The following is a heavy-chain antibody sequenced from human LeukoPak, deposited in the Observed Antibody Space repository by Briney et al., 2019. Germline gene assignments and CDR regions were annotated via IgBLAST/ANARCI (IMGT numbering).Heavy chain of an antibody. J-gene: IGHJ4*02. CDR3: AGVRGYSAVGY. V-gene: IGHV3-7*01. CDR1: GFTFSSYW. D-gene: IGHD5-12*01. Sequence: PGGSLRLSCAASGFTFSSYWMSWVRQAPGKGLEWVANIKQDGSEKYYVDSGKGRFTISRDNAKNSLYLQMNSLRAEDTAVYYCAGVRGYSAVGYWGQGTLVTVSS. CDR2: IKQDGSEK.